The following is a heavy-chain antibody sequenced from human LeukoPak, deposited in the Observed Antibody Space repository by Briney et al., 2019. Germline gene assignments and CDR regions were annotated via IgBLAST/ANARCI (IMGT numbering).Heavy chain of an antibody. J-gene: IGHJ4*02. Sequence: PGGSLRLSCAASTFVFSVSSMNWVRQAPGKGLEWVSSISRGGNAKHYADSVKGRFTISRDNAKNSLYLQMDSLRVEDTAVYFCAADPEFDIPASFDLWGQGTLVTVSS. V-gene: IGHV3-21*01. CDR1: TFVFSVSS. CDR3: AADPEFDIPASFDL. CDR2: ISRGGNAK. D-gene: IGHD2-21*01.